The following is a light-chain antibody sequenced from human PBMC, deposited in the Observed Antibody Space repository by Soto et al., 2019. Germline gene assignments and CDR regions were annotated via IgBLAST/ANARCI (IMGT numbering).Light chain of an antibody. Sequence: EIVLTQSPATLSLSPGERATLSCRASQSVSNNYLAWYQQKPGQAPRLLIYGASNRATGIPDRFSGSGSGTDFTLTISRLEPEDFAVYYCQQRDIWPWTFGQGTKV. CDR2: GAS. CDR1: QSVSNNY. CDR3: QQRDIWPWT. V-gene: IGKV3D-20*02. J-gene: IGKJ1*01.